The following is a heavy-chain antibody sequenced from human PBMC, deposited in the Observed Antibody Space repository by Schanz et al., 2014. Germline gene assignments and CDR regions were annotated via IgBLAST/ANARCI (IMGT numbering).Heavy chain of an antibody. CDR1: GFTFNSYA. D-gene: IGHD6-13*01. V-gene: IGHV3-48*01. Sequence: DVQLLESGGGLVQPGGSLRLSCAASGFTFNSYAMTWVRQAPGKGLEWVSDISSGSSYANYADSVKGRFTISRDNAKNSLFLQMNSLRVEDTAVYYCAREQIMAAAGLVDYWGHGTLVTVSS. CDR2: ISSGSSYA. CDR3: AREQIMAAAGLVDY. J-gene: IGHJ4*01.